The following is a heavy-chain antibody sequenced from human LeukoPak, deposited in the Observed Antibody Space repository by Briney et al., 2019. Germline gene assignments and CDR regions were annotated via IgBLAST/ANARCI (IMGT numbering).Heavy chain of an antibody. D-gene: IGHD1-26*01. J-gene: IGHJ3*01. V-gene: IGHV5-51*01. CDR2: IYSADSET. CDR3: MACNWDEAPGFDV. Sequence: GESLKISCQASGYTFVNYWIAWVRQMPGQGLEWRGIIYSADSETRYGPSFQGHVTISADDSSTVAYLQWNSLKASDTARYYCMACNWDEAPGFDVWGQGTMVTVSS. CDR1: GYTFVNYW.